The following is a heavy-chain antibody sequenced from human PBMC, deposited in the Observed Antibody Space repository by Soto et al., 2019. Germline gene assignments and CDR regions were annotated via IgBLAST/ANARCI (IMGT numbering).Heavy chain of an antibody. V-gene: IGHV4-39*01. D-gene: IGHD6-13*01. CDR1: GGSISSSSYY. J-gene: IGHJ4*02. CDR3: ARQRSYSSSWYVDY. Sequence: PSETLSLTXTVSGGSISSSSYYWGWIRQPPGKGLEWIGSIYYSGSTYYNPSLKSRVTISVDTSKNQFSLKLSSVTAADTAVYYCARQRSYSSSWYVDYWGQGTLVTVSS. CDR2: IYYSGST.